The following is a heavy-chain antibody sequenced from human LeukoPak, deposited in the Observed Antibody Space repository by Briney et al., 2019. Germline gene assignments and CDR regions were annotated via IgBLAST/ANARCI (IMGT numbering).Heavy chain of an antibody. CDR2: IYHSGST. CDR3: ARQCDGEIY. J-gene: IGHJ4*02. D-gene: IGHD7-27*01. Sequence: SETLSLTCAVSGGSISSGGYSWSWIRQPPGKGLEWIGYIYHSGSTYYNPSLKSRVTISVDRSKNQFSLKLSSVTAADTAVYYCARQCDGEIYWGQGTLVTVSS. CDR1: GGSISSGGYS. V-gene: IGHV4-30-2*01.